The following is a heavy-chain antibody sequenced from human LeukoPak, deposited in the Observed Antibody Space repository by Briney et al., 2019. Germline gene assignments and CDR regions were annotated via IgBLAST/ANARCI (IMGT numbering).Heavy chain of an antibody. J-gene: IGHJ3*02. Sequence: ASVKVSCKASGGTFSSYAISWVRQAPGQGLEWMGRIIPILGIADYAQKFQGRVTITADKSTSTAYMELSSLRAEDTAVYYCARGSPDAFDIWGQGTMVTVSS. CDR2: IIPILGIA. CDR3: ARGSPDAFDI. V-gene: IGHV1-69*04. CDR1: GGTFSSYA.